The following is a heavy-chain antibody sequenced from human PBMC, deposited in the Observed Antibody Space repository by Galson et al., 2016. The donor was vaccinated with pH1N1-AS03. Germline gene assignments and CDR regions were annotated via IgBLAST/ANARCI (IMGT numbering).Heavy chain of an antibody. CDR1: GFNFNVYS. CDR3: ARSVQYSFDY. J-gene: IGHJ4*02. V-gene: IGHV3-48*02. Sequence: SLRLSCAASGFNFNVYSMNWVRQAPGKGLERISYMTSDMRTIKYADSVKGRFTISRDNARSSLFLQMNSLRDEDTAIYYCARSVQYSFDYWGQGILVTVSS. D-gene: IGHD5/OR15-5a*01. CDR2: MTSDMRTI.